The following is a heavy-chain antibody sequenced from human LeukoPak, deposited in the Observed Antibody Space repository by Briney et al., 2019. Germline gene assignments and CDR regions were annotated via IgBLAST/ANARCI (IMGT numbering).Heavy chain of an antibody. CDR2: ISHSGRT. Sequence: SETLSLTCSVSGGSITRYYWTWIRQPPGKGLEWIGYISHSGRTNFNPSLKSRVTISTDTSKNQFSLKLSSVTAADTAVYSCARLWWFGESPDYWGQGTLVTVSS. J-gene: IGHJ4*02. V-gene: IGHV4-59*08. D-gene: IGHD3-10*01. CDR1: GGSITRYY. CDR3: ARLWWFGESPDY.